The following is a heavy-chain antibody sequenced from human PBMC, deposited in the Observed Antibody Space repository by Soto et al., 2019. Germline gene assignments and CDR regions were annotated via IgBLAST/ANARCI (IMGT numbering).Heavy chain of an antibody. CDR2: IYPGDSDT. Sequence: GESLKIPCKGSGYSFTSYWIGWVRQMPGKGLEWMGIIYPGDSDTRYSPSFQGQVTISADKSISTAYLQWSSLKASDTAMYYCARGPSIAARPYAFDIWGQGTMVTVSS. CDR1: GYSFTSYW. V-gene: IGHV5-51*01. CDR3: ARGPSIAARPYAFDI. D-gene: IGHD6-6*01. J-gene: IGHJ3*02.